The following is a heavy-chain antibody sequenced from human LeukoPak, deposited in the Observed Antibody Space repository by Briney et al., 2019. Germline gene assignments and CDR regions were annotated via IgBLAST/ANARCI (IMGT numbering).Heavy chain of an antibody. Sequence: PGGSLRLSCAASGFTFSSYSMNWVRQAPGKGLEWVSSISSSSSYIYYADSVKGRFTISRDNAKNSLYLQMNSLRAEDTAVYYCARDTPMTSIVVVVAATPDAFDIWGQGTMVTVSS. CDR1: GFTFSSYS. CDR2: ISSSSSYI. D-gene: IGHD2-15*01. J-gene: IGHJ3*02. CDR3: ARDTPMTSIVVVVAATPDAFDI. V-gene: IGHV3-21*01.